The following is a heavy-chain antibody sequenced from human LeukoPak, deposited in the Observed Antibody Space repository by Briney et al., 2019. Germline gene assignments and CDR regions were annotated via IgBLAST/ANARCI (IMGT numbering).Heavy chain of an antibody. J-gene: IGHJ5*02. CDR2: ISAYNGNT. CDR3: AREFLGMTTVTTFPNWFDP. CDR1: GGTFSSYA. Sequence: GASVKVSCKASGGTFSSYAISWVRQAPGQGLEWMGGISAYNGNTNYAQKLQGRVTMTTDTSTSTAYMELRSLRSDDTAVYYCAREFLGMTTVTTFPNWFDPWGQGTLVTVSS. V-gene: IGHV1-18*01. D-gene: IGHD4-17*01.